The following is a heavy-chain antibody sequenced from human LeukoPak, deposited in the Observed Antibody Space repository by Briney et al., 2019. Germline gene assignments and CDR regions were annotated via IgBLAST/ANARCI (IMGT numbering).Heavy chain of an antibody. V-gene: IGHV3-7*02. D-gene: IGHD2-21*02. CDR3: ATGGLSGAACLGY. CDR1: GFTFSRYW. J-gene: IGHJ4*02. Sequence: PGGSLRLSCAVSGFTFSRYWMSWVRQAPGKGLEWVANIKHDGSVKYYVDSVKGRFTISRDNAKNSLYLQMNSLRAEDTSIYYCATGGLSGAACLGYWGQGTLVTVSS. CDR2: IKHDGSVK.